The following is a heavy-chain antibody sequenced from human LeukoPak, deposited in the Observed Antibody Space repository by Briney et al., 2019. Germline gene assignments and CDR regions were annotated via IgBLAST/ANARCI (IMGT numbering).Heavy chain of an antibody. CDR1: GFTFSSYA. CDR2: IKQDGSEK. CDR3: ARGSYGSGSYSNYYYYGMDV. Sequence: GGSLRLSCAASGFTFSSYAMHWVPQAPGKGLEWVADIKQDGSEKYYVDSVKGRFTISRDNAKNSLYLQMNSLRAEDTAVYYCARGSYGSGSYSNYYYYGMDVWGQGTTVTVSS. V-gene: IGHV3-7*01. D-gene: IGHD3-10*01. J-gene: IGHJ6*02.